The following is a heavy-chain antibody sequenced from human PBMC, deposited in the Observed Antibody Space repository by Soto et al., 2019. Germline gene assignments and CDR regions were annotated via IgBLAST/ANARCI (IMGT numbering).Heavy chain of an antibody. CDR3: ARAVIVVVPAALGGMDV. CDR2: IYYSGGT. Sequence: SETLSLTCTVSGGSISSYYWSWIRQPPGKGLEWIGYIYYSGGTYYNPSLKSRVTISVDTSKNQFSLKLSSVTAADTAVYYCARAVIVVVPAALGGMDVWGQGTTVTVSS. D-gene: IGHD2-2*01. CDR1: GGSISSYY. J-gene: IGHJ6*02. V-gene: IGHV4-59*08.